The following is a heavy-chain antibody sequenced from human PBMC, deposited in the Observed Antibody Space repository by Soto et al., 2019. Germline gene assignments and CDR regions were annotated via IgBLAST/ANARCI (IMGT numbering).Heavy chain of an antibody. CDR2: IYYSGSS. Sequence: SETLSLTCTVSGGSISGYYGSWIRQPPGKGLEWIAYIYYSGSSNSNPSLKRRVTISVDTSKNQFSLKLSSVTAADTAVYYGARHSNEYRKSLDYWGQGTLVTVSS. CDR1: GGSISGYY. V-gene: IGHV4-59*08. J-gene: IGHJ4*02. CDR3: ARHSNEYRKSLDY. D-gene: IGHD1-1*01.